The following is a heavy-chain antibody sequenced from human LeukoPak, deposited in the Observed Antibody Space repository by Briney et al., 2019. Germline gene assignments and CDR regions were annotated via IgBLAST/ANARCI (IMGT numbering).Heavy chain of an antibody. J-gene: IGHJ4*02. CDR3: ASIERYCSGGSCVKDY. V-gene: IGHV3-23*01. Sequence: PGGTLRLSCAASGFTFSSYGMSWVRQAPGKGLEWVSAISGSGGSTYYADSVKGRFTISRDNAKNSLYLQMNSLRAEDTAVYYCASIERYCSGGSCVKDYWGQGTLVTVSS. CDR2: ISGSGGST. CDR1: GFTFSSYG. D-gene: IGHD2-15*01.